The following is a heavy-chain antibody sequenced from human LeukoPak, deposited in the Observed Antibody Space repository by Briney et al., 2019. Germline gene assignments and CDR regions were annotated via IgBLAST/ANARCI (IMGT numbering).Heavy chain of an antibody. CDR1: GYTFTSHF. J-gene: IGHJ4*02. CDR2: INPRGGST. CDR3: ARDRTKYCRSTSCPLDY. Sequence: ASVKVSCKASGYTFTSHFMHWVRQAPGQGLEWMGIINPRGGSTSYTQKFQGRVTMTRDTSTSTVYMELSSLRSEDTAVYYCARDRTKYCRSTSCPLDYWGQGTLVTVSS. D-gene: IGHD2-2*01. V-gene: IGHV1-46*01.